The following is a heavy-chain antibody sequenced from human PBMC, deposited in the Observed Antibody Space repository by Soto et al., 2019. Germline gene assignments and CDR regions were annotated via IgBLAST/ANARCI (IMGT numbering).Heavy chain of an antibody. D-gene: IGHD3-10*01. V-gene: IGHV4-34*01. J-gene: IGHJ6*03. Sequence: QVQLQQWGAGLLKPSETLSLTCAVYGGSFSGYQWSWIRQTPGKGLEWIGEINDSGNINYNPSLKSRVTILVDTAKKQISLKLSSVTAADTAVYYCGRGLIVWFGELSRRGGYYYYMDVWGKGTTVTVSS. CDR1: GGSFSGYQ. CDR3: GRGLIVWFGELSRRGGYYYYMDV. CDR2: INDSGNI.